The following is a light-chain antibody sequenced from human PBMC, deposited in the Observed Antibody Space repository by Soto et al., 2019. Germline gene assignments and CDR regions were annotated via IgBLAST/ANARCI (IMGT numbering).Light chain of an antibody. Sequence: QSALTQPASVSGSPGQSITTSCTGTSSDVDGYNFVSWYQHHPGKAPKLIIYDVSNRPSGVSSRFSGFKSGNTASLTVSGLQAEDEADYYCTSYTTSFTYVFGTGTKLTVL. V-gene: IGLV2-14*03. CDR2: DVS. CDR3: TSYTTSFTYV. J-gene: IGLJ1*01. CDR1: SSDVDGYNF.